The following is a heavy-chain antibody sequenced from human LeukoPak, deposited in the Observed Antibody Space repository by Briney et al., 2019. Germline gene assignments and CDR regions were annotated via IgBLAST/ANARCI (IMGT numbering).Heavy chain of an antibody. CDR1: GFTYSSYS. D-gene: IGHD5-18*01. Sequence: GGSLGLSCAASGFTYSSYSMNWVRQAPGKGLEWVSSSTSSSSYICYADSVKGRFTISRDNAKNSLYLQMNSLRAEDTAVYYCARVDTAMVTDYYGMDVWGQGTTVTVSS. V-gene: IGHV3-21*01. J-gene: IGHJ6*02. CDR3: ARVDTAMVTDYYGMDV. CDR2: STSSSSYI.